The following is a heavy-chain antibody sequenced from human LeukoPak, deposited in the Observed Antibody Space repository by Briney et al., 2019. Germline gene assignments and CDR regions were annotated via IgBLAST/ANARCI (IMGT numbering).Heavy chain of an antibody. V-gene: IGHV3-23*01. D-gene: IGHD3-3*01. CDR3: AHRSTRLGVEPKGY. CDR1: GFTFSSYA. Sequence: PGGSLRLSCAASGFTFSSYAMSRVRQAPGKGLEWVSAISGSGGSTYYADSVKGRFTLSIDNSKNTLYLQMNSLRAEDTAVYYCAHRSTRLGVEPKGYWGQGTLVTVSS. J-gene: IGHJ4*02. CDR2: ISGSGGST.